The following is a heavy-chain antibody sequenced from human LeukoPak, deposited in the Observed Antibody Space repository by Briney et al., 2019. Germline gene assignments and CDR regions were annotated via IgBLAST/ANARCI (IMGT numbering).Heavy chain of an antibody. V-gene: IGHV3-48*01. Sequence: GGSLRLSCSASGFTFTAYTMNWVRQAPGKGPEWVSYIDYGGSVTHYADSVKGRFTISGDNAENSLYLQMNSLRVEDTAVYYCTRDLEYWSQGVQVTVSS. J-gene: IGHJ4*02. CDR3: TRDLEY. CDR1: GFTFTAYT. CDR2: IDYGGSVT.